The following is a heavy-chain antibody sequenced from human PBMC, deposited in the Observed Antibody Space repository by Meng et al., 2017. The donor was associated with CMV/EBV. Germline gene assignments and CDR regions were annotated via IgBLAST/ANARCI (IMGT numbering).Heavy chain of an antibody. D-gene: IGHD5-12*01. CDR2: IWHDGSKT. J-gene: IGHJ4*02. V-gene: IGHV3-33*01. CDR3: ARGVKSGYSGYDLAVYYFDY. CDR1: GFTFRSYG. Sequence: GGSLRLSCAASGFTFRSYGMHWVRQAPGKGLEWVAFIWHDGSKTYYADFVKGRFTISRDNAKNSLYLQMNSLRAEDTAVYYCARGVKSGYSGYDLAVYYFDYWGQGTLVTVSS.